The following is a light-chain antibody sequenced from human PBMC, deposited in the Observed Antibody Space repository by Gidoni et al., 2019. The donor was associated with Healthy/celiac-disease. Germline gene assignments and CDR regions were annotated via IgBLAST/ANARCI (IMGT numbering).Light chain of an antibody. CDR2: GAS. J-gene: IGKJ1*01. V-gene: IGKV3-20*01. Sequence: EIVFTQSPGPLSLSPWERANLSFMASQSVSSSYLSWYQQKPGQAPRLLIYGASSSATGIPDRFSGSGSGTDFTLPISRLEPEDFAAYYCQQYGSSPRTFGQGTKVEIK. CDR1: QSVSSSY. CDR3: QQYGSSPRT.